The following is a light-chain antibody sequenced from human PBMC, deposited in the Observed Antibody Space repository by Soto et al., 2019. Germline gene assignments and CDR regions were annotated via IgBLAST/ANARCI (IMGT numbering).Light chain of an antibody. CDR2: KAS. CDR3: QQYNNYPWT. CDR1: QSVSIY. V-gene: IGKV1-5*03. J-gene: IGKJ1*01. Sequence: DIQMTQSPSILSASVGDRVTVTCRASQSVSIYLAWYQQKSGKVPKLLISKASSLESGVPSRFSGSGTGTEFHFNISRLAPDDFSTFYFQQYNNYPWTFGQGNKVEI.